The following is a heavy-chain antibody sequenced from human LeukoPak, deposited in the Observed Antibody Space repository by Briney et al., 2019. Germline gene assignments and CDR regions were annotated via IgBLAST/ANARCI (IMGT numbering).Heavy chain of an antibody. Sequence: AASVKVSCKASGGTFSSYAISWVRQAPGQGLEWMGGIIPIFGTANYAQRFQGRVTITADESTSTAYMELSSLRSEDTAVYYCARSPEPDYGGTLFDYWGQGTLVTVSS. CDR1: GGTFSSYA. CDR2: IIPIFGTA. CDR3: ARSPEPDYGGTLFDY. J-gene: IGHJ4*02. D-gene: IGHD4-23*01. V-gene: IGHV1-69*13.